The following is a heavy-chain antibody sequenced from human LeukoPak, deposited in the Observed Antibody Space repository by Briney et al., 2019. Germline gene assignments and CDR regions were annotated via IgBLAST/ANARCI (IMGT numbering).Heavy chain of an antibody. CDR2: IWYDGSKK. V-gene: IGHV3-33*01. CDR3: ARYSGTYSGFDY. D-gene: IGHD1-26*01. J-gene: IGHJ4*02. Sequence: PGRSLRLSCAASGFSLSDYGMHWVRQAPGKGLEWVAVIWYDGSKKYYADSVKGRFTISRAESKHTLYLQMNSLRAEDTAVFYCARYSGTYSGFDYRGQGTLVTVSS. CDR1: GFSLSDYG.